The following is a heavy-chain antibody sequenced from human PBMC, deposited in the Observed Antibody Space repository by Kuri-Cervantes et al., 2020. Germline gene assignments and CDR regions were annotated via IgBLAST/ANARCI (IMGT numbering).Heavy chain of an antibody. V-gene: IGHV4-59*06. CDR3: AGFGRSADYYDSSGFDY. D-gene: IGHD3-22*01. CDR1: GGSFSRYY. CDR2: IYYSGST. J-gene: IGHJ4*02. Sequence: SETLSLTCAVYGGSFSRYYWSWIRQHPGKGLEWIGYIYYSGSTYYNPSLKSLVTISVDTSKNQFSLKLSSVTAADTAVYYCAGFGRSADYYDSSGFDYWGQGTLVTVSS.